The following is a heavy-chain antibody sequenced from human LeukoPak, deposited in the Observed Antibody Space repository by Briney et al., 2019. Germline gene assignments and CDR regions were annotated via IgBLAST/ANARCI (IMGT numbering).Heavy chain of an antibody. J-gene: IGHJ4*02. CDR1: GGSFSGYY. CDR3: ARGRGIAAADY. CDR2: INHSGST. V-gene: IGHV4-34*01. D-gene: IGHD6-13*01. Sequence: SETLSLTCAVYGGSFSGYYWSWIRQPPGKGLEWIGEINHSGSTNYNPSLKSRVTISVDTSKNQFSLKPSSVTAADTAVYYCARGRGIAAADYRGQGTLVTVSS.